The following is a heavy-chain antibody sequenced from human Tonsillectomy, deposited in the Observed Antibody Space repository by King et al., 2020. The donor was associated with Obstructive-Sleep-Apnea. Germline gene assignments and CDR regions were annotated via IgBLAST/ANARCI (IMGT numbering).Heavy chain of an antibody. V-gene: IGHV4-59*08. CDR2: MYFSGNT. D-gene: IGHD4-17*01. CDR1: GGSISNYY. Sequence: QVQLQESGPGLVKPSETLSLTCTVSGGSISNYYWSWIRQPPGKGLEWIWYMYFSGNTNFNPSLKSPVTISADTSKIQLSLRLSSVTAADTAVYYCARHRGVEDYGGYGDYFDIWGQGTLVTVSS. J-gene: IGHJ3*02. CDR3: ARHRGVEDYGGYGDYFDI.